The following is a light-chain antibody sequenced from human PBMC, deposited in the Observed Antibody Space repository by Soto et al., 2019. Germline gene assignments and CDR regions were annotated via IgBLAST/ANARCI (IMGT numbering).Light chain of an antibody. CDR1: SSDVGGYNY. Sequence: QSAQTQPRSVSGSPGQSVTISCTGTSSDVGGYNYVSWYQQHPGKAPKLMIYDVSKRPSGVPDRFSGSKSGNTASLTISGLQAEDEADYYCCSYAGSYTFGVFGTGTKLTVL. CDR2: DVS. CDR3: CSYAGSYTFGV. J-gene: IGLJ1*01. V-gene: IGLV2-11*01.